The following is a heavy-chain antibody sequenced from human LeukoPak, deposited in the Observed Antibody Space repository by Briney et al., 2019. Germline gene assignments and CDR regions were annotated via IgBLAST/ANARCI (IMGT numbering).Heavy chain of an antibody. CDR2: ISGYNGNT. CDR1: GYTFTSSG. V-gene: IGHV1-18*01. Sequence: GASVKVSCKASGYTFTSSGISWVRQAPGQGLEWMGWISGYNGNTHHAHKYQGRVTMTTDTSTSTAYMELRSLRSDDTAVYYCARVAAQYYFDYWGQGTLVTVSS. D-gene: IGHD6-6*01. J-gene: IGHJ4*02. CDR3: ARVAAQYYFDY.